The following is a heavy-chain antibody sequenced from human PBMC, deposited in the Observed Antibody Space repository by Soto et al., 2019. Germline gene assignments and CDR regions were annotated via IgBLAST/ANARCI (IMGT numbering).Heavy chain of an antibody. CDR1: GYTFTSYY. CDR3: ARGLGSHGEQQLVREVHYNWFDP. CDR2: INPSGGST. J-gene: IGHJ5*02. D-gene: IGHD6-13*01. V-gene: IGHV1-46*03. Sequence: GASVKVSCKASGYTFTSYYMHWVRQAPGQGLEWMGIINPSGGSTSYAQKFQGRVTMTRDTSTSTVYMELSSLRSEDTAVYYCARGLGSHGEQQLVREVHYNWFDPRGQGTLVTVSS.